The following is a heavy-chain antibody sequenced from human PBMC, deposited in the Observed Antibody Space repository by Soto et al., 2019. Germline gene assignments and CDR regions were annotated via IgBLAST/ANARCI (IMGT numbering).Heavy chain of an antibody. Sequence: EVQVVESGGGLVKPGGSLRLSCSFTFSMYSMNWARQAPGKGLEWVASISSGGTYIKYADSVQGRFTISRDNAKNSVSLQMNSLRVEDTAVYFCTRDEGGSYDSWFHPWGQGTLVTVSS. CDR2: ISSGGTYI. D-gene: IGHD1-26*01. J-gene: IGHJ5*02. CDR3: TRDEGGSYDSWFHP. V-gene: IGHV3-21*01. CDR1: FTFSMYS.